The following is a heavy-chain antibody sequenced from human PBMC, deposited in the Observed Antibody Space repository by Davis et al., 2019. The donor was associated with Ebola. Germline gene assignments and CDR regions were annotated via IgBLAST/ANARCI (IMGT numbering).Heavy chain of an antibody. CDR1: GGSISSSSYY. CDR2: IYYSGST. Sequence: MPSETLSLTCTVSGGSISSSSYYWGWIRQPPGKGLEWIGSIYYSGSTYYNPSLKSRVTISVDTSKNQFSLKLSSVTAADTAVYYCARTSMTSISDLGLGYNYFAPWGQGTRVTVST. J-gene: IGHJ5*02. D-gene: IGHD2/OR15-2a*01. CDR3: ARTSMTSISDLGLGYNYFAP. V-gene: IGHV4-39*01.